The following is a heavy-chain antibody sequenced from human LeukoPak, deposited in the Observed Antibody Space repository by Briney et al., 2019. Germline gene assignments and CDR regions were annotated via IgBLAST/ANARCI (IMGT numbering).Heavy chain of an antibody. Sequence: GGSLRLSCAASGFTFSSYGMHWVRQAPGKGLEWVAVISYDGSNKYYADSVKGRFTISRGNSKNTLYLQMNSLRAEDTAVYYCAKEGILWFGELSLIEYYFDYWGQGTLVTVSS. CDR1: GFTFSSYG. CDR2: ISYDGSNK. D-gene: IGHD3-10*01. J-gene: IGHJ4*02. V-gene: IGHV3-30*18. CDR3: AKEGILWFGELSLIEYYFDY.